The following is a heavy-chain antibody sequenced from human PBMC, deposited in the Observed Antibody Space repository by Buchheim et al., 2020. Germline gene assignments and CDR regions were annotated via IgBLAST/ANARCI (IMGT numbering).Heavy chain of an antibody. V-gene: IGHV4-30-4*01. CDR1: GGSISSGDYY. J-gene: IGHJ6*02. CDR2: IYYSGST. CDR3: ARDPRGDYYYYYYYGMDV. D-gene: IGHD1-26*01. Sequence: QVQLQESGPGLVKPSQPLSLTCTVSGGSISSGDYYWSWIRQPPGKGLEWIGYIYYSGSTYYNPSLKSRVTISVDTSKNKFSLKLSSVTAADTAVYYCARDPRGDYYYYYYYGMDVWGQGTT.